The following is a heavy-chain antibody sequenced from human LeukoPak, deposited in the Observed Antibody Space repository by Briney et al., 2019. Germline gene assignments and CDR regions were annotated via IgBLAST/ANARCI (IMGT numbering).Heavy chain of an antibody. CDR1: RFTFSSYA. V-gene: IGHV3-23*01. D-gene: IGHD3-3*01. J-gene: IGHJ4*02. Sequence: GGSLRLSCAASRFTFSSYAMSWVRQAPGKGLEWVSAISGSGSSTYYADSVKGRFTISRDNSKNTLYLQMNSLRAEDTAVYYCARAPTYYDFWSGYDYWGQGTLVTVSS. CDR2: ISGSGSST. CDR3: ARAPTYYDFWSGYDY.